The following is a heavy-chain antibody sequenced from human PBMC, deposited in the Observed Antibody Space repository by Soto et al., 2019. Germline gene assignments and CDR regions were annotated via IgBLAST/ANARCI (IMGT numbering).Heavy chain of an antibody. Sequence: SETLSLTCTVTGGSVFSSSSYWAWIRQSPGKGLEWIGQIFYNGKTYYSPSLGSPVTMSVDSSNNLFSLSLRSVTAADTALYYCARGFGHWGQGTLVTVSS. CDR1: GGSVFSSSSY. CDR2: IFYNGKT. J-gene: IGHJ4*02. V-gene: IGHV4-39*02. D-gene: IGHD3-16*01. CDR3: ARGFGH.